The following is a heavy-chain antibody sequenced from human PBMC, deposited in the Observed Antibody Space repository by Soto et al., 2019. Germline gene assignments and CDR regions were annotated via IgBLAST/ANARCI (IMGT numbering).Heavy chain of an antibody. Sequence: GGSLRLSCAASGFTFSDYYMSWIRQAPGKGLEWVSYISSSGSTIYYADSVKGRFTISRDNAKNSLYLQMNSLRAEDTAVYYCASSIVAKTLDAFDIWGQGTMVTVSS. J-gene: IGHJ3*02. D-gene: IGHD5-12*01. V-gene: IGHV3-11*01. CDR3: ASSIVAKTLDAFDI. CDR2: ISSSGSTI. CDR1: GFTFSDYY.